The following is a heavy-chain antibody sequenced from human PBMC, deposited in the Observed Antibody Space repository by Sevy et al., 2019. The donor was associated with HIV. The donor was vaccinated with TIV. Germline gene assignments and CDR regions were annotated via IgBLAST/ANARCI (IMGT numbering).Heavy chain of an antibody. D-gene: IGHD6-13*01. V-gene: IGHV3-23*01. Sequence: GGSLRLSCAASGFTFSSYAMSWVRQAPGKGLEWVSAISGSGVSTYYADSVKGRFTISRDNSKNTLSLQLNSLRAEETAIYFWVKWGAGTAMAAYSTSWYVDSWGQGTLVTVSS. CDR3: VKWGAGTAMAAYSTSWYVDS. J-gene: IGHJ4*02. CDR1: GFTFSSYA. CDR2: ISGSGVST.